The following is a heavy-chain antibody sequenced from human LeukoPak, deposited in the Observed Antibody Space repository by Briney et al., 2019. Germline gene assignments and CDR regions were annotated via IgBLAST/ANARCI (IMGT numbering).Heavy chain of an antibody. CDR1: GYTFTSYD. V-gene: IGHV1-8*01. Sequence: GASVKVSCKASGYTFTSYDINWVRQATGQGLEWMGWMNPNSGNTGYAQKFQGRVTMTRNTSISTAYMELSSLRSEDTAVYYSARGGIYYDSSGYYPHWFDPWGQGTLVTVSS. D-gene: IGHD3-22*01. CDR2: MNPNSGNT. J-gene: IGHJ5*02. CDR3: ARGGIYYDSSGYYPHWFDP.